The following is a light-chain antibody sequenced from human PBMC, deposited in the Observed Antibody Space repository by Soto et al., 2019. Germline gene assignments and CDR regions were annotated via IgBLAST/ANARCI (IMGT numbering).Light chain of an antibody. Sequence: EIVLTQSPATLSVPPGETATLSCRASQSVNNYLAWYQQKPGQAPRLLMYDPSNRATGIPARFSGSGSGTDFTLTISSLEPEDFAVYYYQQRSIRPVTFGKGTKVEIK. CDR1: QSVNNY. CDR2: DPS. J-gene: IGKJ1*01. CDR3: QQRSIRPVT. V-gene: IGKV3-11*01.